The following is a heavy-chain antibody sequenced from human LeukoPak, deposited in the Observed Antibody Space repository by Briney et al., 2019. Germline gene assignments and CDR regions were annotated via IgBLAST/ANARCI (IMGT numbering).Heavy chain of an antibody. J-gene: IGHJ3*02. CDR1: GYTFTGYY. CDR3: AITEPDAFDI. V-gene: IGHV1-8*02. CDR2: MNPNSGNT. Sequence: ASVKVSCKASGYTFTGYYMHWVRQAPGQGLEWMGWMNPNSGNTGYAQKFQGRVTMTRNTSISTAYMELSSLRSEDTAVYYCAITEPDAFDIWGQGTMVTVSS. D-gene: IGHD1-14*01.